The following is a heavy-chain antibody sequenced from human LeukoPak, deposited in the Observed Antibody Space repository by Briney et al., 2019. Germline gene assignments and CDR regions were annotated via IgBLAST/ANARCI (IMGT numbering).Heavy chain of an antibody. D-gene: IGHD2-2*01. Sequence: EASVKVSCKASGYTFTGYYMHWVRQAPGQGLEWMGWINPNSGGTNYAQKFQGRVTMTRDTSISTAYMELSRLRSDDTAVYCCARDDCSSTSCYDYFDYWGQGTLVTVSS. V-gene: IGHV1-2*02. CDR3: ARDDCSSTSCYDYFDY. J-gene: IGHJ4*02. CDR2: INPNSGGT. CDR1: GYTFTGYY.